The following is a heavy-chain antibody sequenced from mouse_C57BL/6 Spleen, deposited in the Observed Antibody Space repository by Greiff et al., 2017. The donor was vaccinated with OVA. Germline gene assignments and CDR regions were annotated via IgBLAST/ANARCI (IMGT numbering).Heavy chain of an antibody. V-gene: IGHV1-50*01. CDR1: GYTFTSYW. Sequence: VQLQQPGAELVKPGASVKLSCKASGYTFTSYWMQWVKQRPGQGLEWIGEIDPSDSYTNYNQKFKGKATLTVDTSSSTAYMQLSSLTSEDSAVYYCARGGLRRSYAMDYWGQGTSVTVSS. J-gene: IGHJ4*01. CDR3: ARGGLRRSYAMDY. CDR2: IDPSDSYT. D-gene: IGHD2-4*01.